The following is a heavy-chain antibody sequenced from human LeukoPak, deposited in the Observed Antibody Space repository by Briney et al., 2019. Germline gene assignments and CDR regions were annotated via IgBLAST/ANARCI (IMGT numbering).Heavy chain of an antibody. CDR3: ARDFPTRRMLRIYYYYYMDV. D-gene: IGHD2-8*01. Sequence: GASVKVSCKASGYTFTGYYMHWVRQAPGQGLEWMGWINPNSGGTNYAQKFQGRVTMTRDTSISTAYMELSRLRSDDTAVYYCARDFPTRRMLRIYYYYYMDVWGKGTTVTVSS. J-gene: IGHJ6*03. CDR2: INPNSGGT. CDR1: GYTFTGYY. V-gene: IGHV1-2*02.